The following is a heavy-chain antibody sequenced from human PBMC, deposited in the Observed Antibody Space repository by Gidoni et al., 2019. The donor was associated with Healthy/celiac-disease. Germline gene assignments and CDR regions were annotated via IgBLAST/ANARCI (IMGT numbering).Heavy chain of an antibody. J-gene: IGHJ6*02. CDR3: TTDIQGSGWPDYYYYYGMDV. D-gene: IGHD6-19*01. Sequence: EVQLVESGGGLVKPGGSLRLSCAASGFTFSNAWMSWVRQAPGKGLEWVGRIKSKTDGGTTDYAAPVKGRFTISRDDSKNTLYLQMNSLKTEDTAVYYCTTDIQGSGWPDYYYYYGMDVWGQGTTVTVSS. CDR1: GFTFSNAW. CDR2: IKSKTDGGTT. V-gene: IGHV3-15*01.